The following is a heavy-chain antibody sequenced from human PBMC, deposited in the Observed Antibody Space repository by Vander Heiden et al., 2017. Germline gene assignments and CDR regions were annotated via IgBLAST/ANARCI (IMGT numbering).Heavy chain of an antibody. D-gene: IGHD2-2*01. CDR1: GLTLRDHS. J-gene: IGHJ3*02. V-gene: IGHV3-48*02. CDR3: VRVGRKFSYQGAFDI. Sequence: VKLVESGGTLVQLGGSLRFSCAASGLTLRDHSMNWVRQAPGKGLEWVSYISRISTSIYYADSVKGRFTISRDNDNDSLYLEMSSLRDEDTAVYYCVRVGRKFSYQGAFDIWGQGTVVTVSS. CDR2: ISRISTSI.